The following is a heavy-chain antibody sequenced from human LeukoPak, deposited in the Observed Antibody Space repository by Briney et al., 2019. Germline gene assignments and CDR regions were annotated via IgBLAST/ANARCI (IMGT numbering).Heavy chain of an antibody. J-gene: IGHJ4*02. Sequence: SVKVSCKASGGTFSRYAISWVRQAPGQGLEWMGVITPMFGTANYAQKFQGRVTITADESTRTAYMDLKSLKFEDTAVYYCARDAAIYDSGAYYYLWWGQGTLVTVSS. CDR3: ARDAAIYDSGAYYYLW. CDR2: ITPMFGTA. CDR1: GGTFSRYA. D-gene: IGHD3-22*01. V-gene: IGHV1-69*01.